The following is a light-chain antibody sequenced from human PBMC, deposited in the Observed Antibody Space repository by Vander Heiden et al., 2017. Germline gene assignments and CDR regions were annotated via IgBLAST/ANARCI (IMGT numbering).Light chain of an antibody. V-gene: IGKV1-5*03. CDR1: QDITDW. Sequence: DIEMTQSPSTQSASVGDKVTITCRATQDITDWLAWYQQRPGEAPRLLIYKASNLESGVPSRFSGSGSGTQFTLTISSLQPDDSATYYCQQCASYYSFGQGTKVEIK. J-gene: IGKJ2*03. CDR3: QQCASYYS. CDR2: KAS.